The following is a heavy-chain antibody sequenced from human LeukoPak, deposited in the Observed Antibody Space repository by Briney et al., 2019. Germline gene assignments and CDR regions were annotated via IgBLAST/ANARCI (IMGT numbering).Heavy chain of an antibody. D-gene: IGHD3-22*01. J-gene: IGHJ4*02. CDR1: GYTFTGYY. CDR3: ARTWYYYDSSGYYF. CDR2: INPNSGGT. V-gene: IGHV1-2*06. Sequence: ASVKVSCKASGYTFTGYYMHWVRQAPGQGLEWMGQINPNSGGTNYAQKFQGRVTMTRDTSISTAYMELSRLRSDDTAVYYCARTWYYYDSSGYYFWGQGTLVTVSS.